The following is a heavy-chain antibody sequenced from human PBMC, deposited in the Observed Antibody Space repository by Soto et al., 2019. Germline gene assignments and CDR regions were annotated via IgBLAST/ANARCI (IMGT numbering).Heavy chain of an antibody. V-gene: IGHV4-34*01. D-gene: IGHD3-10*01. Sequence: SETLSLTCAVDGGSFSGYYWSWIRQPPGKGLEWIGEINHSGSTNYNPSLKSRVTISVDTSKNQFSLKLSSLTAADTAVYYCARSRRVRSMVRGVITPRATDYWGQGTLVTVSS. CDR2: INHSGST. CDR1: GGSFSGYY. CDR3: ARSRRVRSMVRGVITPRATDY. J-gene: IGHJ4*02.